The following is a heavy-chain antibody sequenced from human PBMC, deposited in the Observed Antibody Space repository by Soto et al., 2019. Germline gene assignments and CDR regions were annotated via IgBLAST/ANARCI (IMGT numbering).Heavy chain of an antibody. V-gene: IGHV3-7*01. CDR1: GFTFSSDW. CDR2: IKQDGSEK. CDR3: ARDSGVSYYDFWSGYYTGSYSNYAPGY. Sequence: GGSLRLSFAACGFTFSSDWMSWVRQAPGKGLEWVANIKQDGSEKYYVDSVKGRFTISRDNAKNSLYLQMNSLRAEDTAAYYCARDSGVSYYDFWSGYYTGSYSNYAPGYWGQGTLVTVSS. J-gene: IGHJ4*02. D-gene: IGHD3-3*01.